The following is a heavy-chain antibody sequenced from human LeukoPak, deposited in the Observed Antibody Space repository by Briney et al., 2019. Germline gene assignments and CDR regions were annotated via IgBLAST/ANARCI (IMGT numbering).Heavy chain of an antibody. Sequence: GGSLRLSCAASGFTFSSYAMSWVRQAPGKGLQWVSAVSGSGGSTFYADSVKGRFTISRDNSKNTLYLQMNSMRAEDTAVYYCAKDSSSGSRCYYMDVWGKGTTVTVSS. CDR1: GFTFSSYA. J-gene: IGHJ6*03. V-gene: IGHV3-23*01. CDR2: VSGSGGST. D-gene: IGHD3-22*01. CDR3: AKDSSSGSRCYYMDV.